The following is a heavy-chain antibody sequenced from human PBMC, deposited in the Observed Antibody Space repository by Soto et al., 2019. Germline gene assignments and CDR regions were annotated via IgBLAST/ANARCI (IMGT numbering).Heavy chain of an antibody. CDR1: GGSVSSGSYY. CDR3: ARVGFSRYCSSTSCHRDFDY. V-gene: IGHV4-61*01. D-gene: IGHD2-2*01. J-gene: IGHJ4*02. Sequence: PSETLSLTCTVSGGSVSSGSYYWSWIRQPPGKGLEWIGYIYYSGGTNYNPSLKSRVTISVDTSKNQFSLKLSSVTAADTAVYYCARVGFSRYCSSTSCHRDFDYWGQGTLVTVSS. CDR2: IYYSGGT.